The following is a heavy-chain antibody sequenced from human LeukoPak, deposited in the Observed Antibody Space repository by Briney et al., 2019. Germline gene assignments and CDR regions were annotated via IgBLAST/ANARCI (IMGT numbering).Heavy chain of an antibody. CDR1: GFTFSSYA. CDR3: AKDVGIVPDAFDI. CDR2: ISYDGSNK. J-gene: IGHJ3*02. Sequence: GGSLRLSCAASGFTFSSYAMHWVRQAPGKGLEWVAVISYDGSNKYYADSVKGRFTISRDNSKNTLYLQMNSLRAEDTAVYYCAKDVGIVPDAFDIWGQGTMVTVSS. V-gene: IGHV3-30*04. D-gene: IGHD1-26*01.